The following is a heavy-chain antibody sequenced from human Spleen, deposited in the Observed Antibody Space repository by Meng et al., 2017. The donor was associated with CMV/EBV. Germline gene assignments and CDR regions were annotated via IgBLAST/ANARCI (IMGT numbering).Heavy chain of an antibody. CDR1: GFTFSSYA. Sequence: CAASGFTFSSYAMSWVRQTPGKGLEWVSAITGSGGITSYADSVKGRLTISRDNSKNTLYLQMNSLRAEDTALYYCAKRVAAGRNFDYWGQGTLVTVSS. D-gene: IGHD6-13*01. CDR3: AKRVAAGRNFDY. J-gene: IGHJ4*02. V-gene: IGHV3-23*01. CDR2: ITGSGGIT.